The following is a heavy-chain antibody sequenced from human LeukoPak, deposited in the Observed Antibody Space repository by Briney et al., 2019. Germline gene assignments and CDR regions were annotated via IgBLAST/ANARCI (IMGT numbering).Heavy chain of an antibody. V-gene: IGHV3-11*01. CDR3: ARRAAAGRCFGY. J-gene: IGHJ4*02. CDR1: GFTFSDYY. Sequence: GGSLRLSRAVSGFTFSDYYMSWIRQAPGKGLEWVSYISSGGSTISHADSVKGRFTISRDNAENSLYLQMNSLRAEDTAVYYCARRAAAGRCFGYWGQGTLVTVSS. D-gene: IGHD6-13*01. CDR2: ISSGGSTI.